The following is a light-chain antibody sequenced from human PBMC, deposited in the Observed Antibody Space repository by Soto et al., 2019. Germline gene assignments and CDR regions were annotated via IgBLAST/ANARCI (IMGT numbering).Light chain of an antibody. CDR2: DAS. CDR1: QGIGRY. Sequence: EIVLTQSPGTLSLSPGESATLSCRASQGIGRYLAWFQQKPGQAPRLLIYDASTRATGIPARFSGSGSGTDFTPTIRSLEPEDSAVYYCQRRSNGPLSFGPGTKVEIQ. V-gene: IGKV3-11*01. J-gene: IGKJ3*01. CDR3: QRRSNGPLS.